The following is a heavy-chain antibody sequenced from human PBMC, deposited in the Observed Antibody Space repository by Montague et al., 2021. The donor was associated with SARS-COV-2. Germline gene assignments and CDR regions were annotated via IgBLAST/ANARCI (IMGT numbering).Heavy chain of an antibody. CDR1: GFTFSSYA. Sequence: SLRLSCAASGFTFSSYAMHWVRQAPGKGLEWVALISFDGSNKYYADSVKGRFTISRDISKNTLYLQMNSLRAEDTAVYYCASYGALGRFGFDHWGQGTLVTVSS. D-gene: IGHD3-10*01. V-gene: IGHV3-30*04. CDR2: ISFDGSNK. J-gene: IGHJ4*02. CDR3: ASYGALGRFGFDH.